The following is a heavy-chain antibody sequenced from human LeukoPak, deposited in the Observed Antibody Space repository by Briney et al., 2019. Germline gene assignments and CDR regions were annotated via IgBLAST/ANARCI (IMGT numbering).Heavy chain of an antibody. J-gene: IGHJ4*02. D-gene: IGHD2/OR15-2a*01. CDR3: ARDRMTFADY. Sequence: TGGSLRLSCAASGFTFSSYAMSWVRQAPGKGLEWVSSISTSSGYIYYADSVKGRFTISRDNAKNSLYLQMNSLRAEDTAVYYCARDRMTFADYWGQGTLVTVSS. CDR1: GFTFSSYA. V-gene: IGHV3-21*01. CDR2: ISTSSGYI.